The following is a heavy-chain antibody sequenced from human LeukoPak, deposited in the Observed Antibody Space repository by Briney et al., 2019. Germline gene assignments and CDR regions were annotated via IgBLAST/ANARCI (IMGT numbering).Heavy chain of an antibody. D-gene: IGHD3-22*01. CDR1: GFTFDDYA. J-gene: IGHJ4*02. CDR2: ISWDGGST. V-gene: IGHV3-43D*03. CDR3: AKDRPPAGTYYYDSSGYPTYYFDY. Sequence: GGSLRLSCAASGFTFDDYAMHWVRQAPGKGLEWVSLISWDGGSTYYADSVKGRFTISRDNSKNSLYLQMYSLRAEDTALYYCAKDRPPAGTYYYDSSGYPTYYFDYWGQGTLVTVSS.